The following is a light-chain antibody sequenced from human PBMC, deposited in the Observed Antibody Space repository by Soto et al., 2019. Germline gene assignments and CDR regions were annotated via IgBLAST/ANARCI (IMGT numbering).Light chain of an antibody. Sequence: EIVMTQSPATLSVSPGERATLSCRASQSVSGNLAWYQQKPGQAPRLLIYGASTRATGIPARFSGSGSGTEFTLYISSMQSEDFAVYYCKQYNNWPPLTFGGGTKVEIK. J-gene: IGKJ4*01. V-gene: IGKV3-15*01. CDR3: KQYNNWPPLT. CDR2: GAS. CDR1: QSVSGN.